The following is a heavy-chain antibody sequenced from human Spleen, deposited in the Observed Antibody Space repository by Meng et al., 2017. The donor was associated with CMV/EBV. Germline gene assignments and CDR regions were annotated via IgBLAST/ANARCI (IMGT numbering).Heavy chain of an antibody. Sequence: SISISSYYWGWIRQPPGKGLEWMGSIYYSGSTYYNPSLKSRVTISVDTSKNQFSLKLSSVTAADTAVYYCTRRRTIFGVVTTNWFDPWGQGTLVTVSS. J-gene: IGHJ5*02. CDR2: IYYSGST. CDR3: TRRRTIFGVVTTNWFDP. V-gene: IGHV4-39*01. CDR1: SISISSYY. D-gene: IGHD3-3*01.